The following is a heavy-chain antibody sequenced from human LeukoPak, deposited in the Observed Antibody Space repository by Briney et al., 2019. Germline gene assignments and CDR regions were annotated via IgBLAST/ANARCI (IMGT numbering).Heavy chain of an antibody. J-gene: IGHJ4*02. CDR3: ARDRKFDY. CDR1: GGSISSYY. CDR2: VYYTGST. V-gene: IGHV4-59*12. Sequence: SETLSLTCTVSGGSISSYYWSWVRQPPGKGLEWIGFVYYTGSTNYSPSLKSRVTISVDKSKNQFSLKLSSVTAADTAVYYCARDRKFDYWGQGTLATVSS.